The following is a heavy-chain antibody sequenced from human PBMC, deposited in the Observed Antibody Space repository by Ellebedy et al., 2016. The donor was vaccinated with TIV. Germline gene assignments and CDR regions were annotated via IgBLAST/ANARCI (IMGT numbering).Heavy chain of an antibody. CDR2: ISAYNGNT. Sequence: ASVKVSCXASGYTFTSYGISWVRQAPGQGLEWMGWISAYNGNTNYAQKLQGRVTMTTDTSTSTAYMELSSLRSEDTAVYYCAAKGRNGDAFDIWGQGTMVTVSS. D-gene: IGHD1-1*01. J-gene: IGHJ3*02. V-gene: IGHV1-18*04. CDR3: AAKGRNGDAFDI. CDR1: GYTFTSYG.